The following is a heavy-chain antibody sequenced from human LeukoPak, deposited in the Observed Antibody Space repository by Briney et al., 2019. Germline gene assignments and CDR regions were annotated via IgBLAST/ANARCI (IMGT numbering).Heavy chain of an antibody. CDR3: AKGGMATNSHFDY. D-gene: IGHD5-24*01. V-gene: IGHV3-23*01. J-gene: IGHJ4*02. Sequence: PSETLSLTCAVYGGSFSDYYWSWVRQAPGKGLEWVSAISGSGGSTYYADSVKGRFTISRDNSKNTLYLQMNSLRAEDTAVYYCAKGGMATNSHFDYWGQGTLVTVSS. CDR1: GGSFSDYY. CDR2: ISGSGGST.